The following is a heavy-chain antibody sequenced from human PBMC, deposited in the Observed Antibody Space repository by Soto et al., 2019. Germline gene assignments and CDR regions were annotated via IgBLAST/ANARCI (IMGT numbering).Heavy chain of an antibody. CDR2: TYYSGST. D-gene: IGHD3-9*01. J-gene: IGHJ5*02. Sequence: PSETLSLTCTVSGGSISSGGYYWSWIRQHPGKGLEWIGYTYYSGSTYYNPSLKSRVTISVDTSKNQFSLKLSSVTAADTAVYYCARLYYDILTGYLGWFDPWGQGTLVTVSS. CDR3: ARLYYDILTGYLGWFDP. V-gene: IGHV4-31*03. CDR1: GGSISSGGYY.